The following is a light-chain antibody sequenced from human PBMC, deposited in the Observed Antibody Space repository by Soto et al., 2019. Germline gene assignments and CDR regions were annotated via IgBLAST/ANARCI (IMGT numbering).Light chain of an antibody. V-gene: IGKV1-5*01. CDR2: DVS. CDR1: QTINYW. Sequence: IQMTQSPSTLSASVGDSVTITCRASQTINYWLAWYQQKPGKAPKLLIYDVSILESGVPSRFRGSGSGTEFTLTISSLQPDDFVTYYCQHYNTYSWTFGQGTKVDI. J-gene: IGKJ1*01. CDR3: QHYNTYSWT.